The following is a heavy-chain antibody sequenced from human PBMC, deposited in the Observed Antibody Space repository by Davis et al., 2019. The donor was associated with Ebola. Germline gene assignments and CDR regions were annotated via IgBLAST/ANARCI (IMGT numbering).Heavy chain of an antibody. J-gene: IGHJ5*02. V-gene: IGHV1-69*10. D-gene: IGHD4-17*01. CDR2: IIPILGIA. CDR1: GGTFSSYA. Sequence: SVKLSCKASGGTFSSYAISWVRQAPGQGLEWMGGIIPILGIANYAQKFQGRVTITADKSTSTAYMELSSLRSEDTAVYYCARVGYGDPKYGWFDPWGQGTLVTVSS. CDR3: ARVGYGDPKYGWFDP.